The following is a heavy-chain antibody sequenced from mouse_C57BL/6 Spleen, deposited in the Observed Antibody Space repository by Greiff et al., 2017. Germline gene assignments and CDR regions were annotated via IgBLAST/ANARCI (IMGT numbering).Heavy chain of an antibody. Sequence: EVHLVESGGGLVQPGGSLSLSCAASGFTFTDYYMSWVRQPPGKALEWLGFLRNKANGYTTEYSASVKGRLTISRDNSQSILYLQMNALRAEDRATYYCARYRDWGEDFDYWGQGTTLPVSS. CDR2: LRNKANGYTT. CDR1: GFTFTDYY. CDR3: ARYRDWGEDFDY. D-gene: IGHD4-1*01. J-gene: IGHJ2*01. V-gene: IGHV7-3*01.